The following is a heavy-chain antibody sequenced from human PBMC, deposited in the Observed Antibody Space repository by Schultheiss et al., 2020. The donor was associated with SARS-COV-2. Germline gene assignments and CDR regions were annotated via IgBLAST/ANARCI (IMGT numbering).Heavy chain of an antibody. CDR2: IWYDGSNK. D-gene: IGHD3-10*01. Sequence: GGSLRLSCAASGFTFSSYGMHWVRQAPGKGLEWVAVIWYDGSNKYYADSVKGRFTISRDNSKNTLYLQMNSLRAEDTAVYYCARPPDPILITMVQGDAFDIWGQGTMVTVSS. CDR1: GFTFSSYG. V-gene: IGHV3-33*01. J-gene: IGHJ3*02. CDR3: ARPPDPILITMVQGDAFDI.